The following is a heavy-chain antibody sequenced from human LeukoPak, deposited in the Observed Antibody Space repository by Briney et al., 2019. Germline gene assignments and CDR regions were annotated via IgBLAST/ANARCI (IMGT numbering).Heavy chain of an antibody. J-gene: IGHJ1*01. CDR3: ARVNYYDSSGYLVAYFQH. CDR1: GGSISSSSYY. V-gene: IGHV4-39*07. D-gene: IGHD3-22*01. CDR2: IYYSGST. Sequence: SETLSLTCTVSGGSISSSSYYWGWIRQPPGKGLEWIGSIYYSGSTYYNPSLKSRVTISVDTSKNQFSLKLSSVTAADTAVYYCARVNYYDSSGYLVAYFQHWGQGTLVTVSS.